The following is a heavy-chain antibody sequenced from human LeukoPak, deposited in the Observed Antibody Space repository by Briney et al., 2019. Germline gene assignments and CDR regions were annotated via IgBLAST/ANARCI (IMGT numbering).Heavy chain of an antibody. CDR3: ARVSSGWYGYYFDY. Sequence: GGSLRLSCAASGFTFSSYWMSWVRQAPGKGLEWVANIEQDGSEKYYVDSVEGRFTISRDNAKNSLYLQMNSLRAEDTAVYYCARVSSGWYGYYFDYWGQGTLVTVSS. CDR2: IEQDGSEK. CDR1: GFTFSSYW. J-gene: IGHJ4*02. V-gene: IGHV3-7*01. D-gene: IGHD6-19*01.